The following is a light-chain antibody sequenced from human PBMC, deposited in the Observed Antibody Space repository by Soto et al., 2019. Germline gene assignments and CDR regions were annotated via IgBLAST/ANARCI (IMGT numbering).Light chain of an antibody. V-gene: IGLV2-8*01. CDR3: SSYSGTTKIV. Sequence: QAVLTQPPSASGSPGQSVTISCTGPSSDVFDHNFVSWYQQHPGKIPRLIIYEVAKRPSGVPDRCSGSKFGKTASLIVSGLQADDEADYFCSSYSGTTKIVFGGGTKLTVL. CDR2: EVA. J-gene: IGLJ2*01. CDR1: SSDVFDHNF.